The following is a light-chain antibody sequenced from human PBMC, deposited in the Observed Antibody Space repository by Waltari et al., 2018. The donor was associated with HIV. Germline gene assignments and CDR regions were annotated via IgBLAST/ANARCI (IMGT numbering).Light chain of an antibody. CDR2: GNT. V-gene: IGLV1-40*01. J-gene: IGLJ2*01. Sequence: QSVLTQPPSVSGAPGQTVTVSCTGSTSNLGANFDVHWYQHLPGTAPKLLIYGNTMRPPGVPARFSGSRSGSSASLAITGLQAEDEADYYCQSYDNVLTAVIFGGGTKVTVL. CDR1: TSNLGANFD. CDR3: QSYDNVLTAVI.